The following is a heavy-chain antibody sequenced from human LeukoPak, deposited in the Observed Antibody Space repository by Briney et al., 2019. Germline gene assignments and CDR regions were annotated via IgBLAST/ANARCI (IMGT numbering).Heavy chain of an antibody. CDR3: ARHFSTCSGGSCYPGNYYYYMDV. Sequence: SETLSLTCAVYGGSFSGYYWSWIRQPPGKGLEWIGEINHSGSTNYNPSLKSRVTISVDTSKNQFSLKLSSVTAADTAVYYCARHFSTCSGGSCYPGNYYYYMDVWGKGTTVTVSS. CDR2: INHSGST. D-gene: IGHD2-15*01. J-gene: IGHJ6*03. CDR1: GGSFSGYY. V-gene: IGHV4-34*01.